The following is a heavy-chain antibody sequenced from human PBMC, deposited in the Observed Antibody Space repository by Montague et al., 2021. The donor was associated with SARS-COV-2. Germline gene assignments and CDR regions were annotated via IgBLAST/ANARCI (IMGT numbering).Heavy chain of an antibody. J-gene: IGHJ3*02. CDR3: ATEMPAYDVFDI. V-gene: IGHV4-61*08. CDR1: GGSVTSGDYY. Sequence: SETLSLTCTVSGGSVTSGDYYWTWIRQPPGKGLEWIWYIYNTGXTXYXXXXKSRVTISMDTSKNQFSLKVDSVSAADTAVYYCATEMPAYDVFDIWGQGTMVTVSS. D-gene: IGHD2-2*01. CDR2: IYNTGXT.